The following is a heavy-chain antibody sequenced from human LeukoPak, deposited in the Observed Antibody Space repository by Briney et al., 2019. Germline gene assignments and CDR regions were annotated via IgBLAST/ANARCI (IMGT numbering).Heavy chain of an antibody. CDR1: GFTFSDYY. CDR2: IGSSVTTI. V-gene: IGHV3-11*01. J-gene: IGHJ4*02. D-gene: IGHD2-21*02. Sequence: GGSLRLSCTASGFTFSDYYLTWIRQAPGEGLEWVSYIGSSVTTIHYADSVKGRFTIFRDHAKNSLYLQMNSLRAEDTAVYYCARGSWRVTTIPDCWGQGTLVTVSS. CDR3: ARGSWRVTTIPDC.